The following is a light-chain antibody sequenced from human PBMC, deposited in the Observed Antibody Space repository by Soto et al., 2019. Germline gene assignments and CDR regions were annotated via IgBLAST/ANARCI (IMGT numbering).Light chain of an antibody. CDR3: TSYTSSSTQV. Sequence: QSVLTQPASVSGSPGQSITISCSGSSSDVGGYNYVSWYQQHPGKAPKLMIYGVSNRPSGVSNRFSGSKSGNTASLTISGLQAEDEADYYCTSYTSSSTQVFGGGTKVTVL. J-gene: IGLJ3*02. CDR2: GVS. V-gene: IGLV2-14*01. CDR1: SSDVGGYNY.